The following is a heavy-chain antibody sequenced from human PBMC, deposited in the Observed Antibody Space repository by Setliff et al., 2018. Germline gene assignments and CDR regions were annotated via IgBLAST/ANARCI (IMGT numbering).Heavy chain of an antibody. V-gene: IGHV4-59*01. J-gene: IGHJ5*02. CDR3: ARDRGVHGFDP. CDR1: GGSIRTYY. D-gene: IGHD6-25*01. CDR2: IYYSGST. Sequence: SETLSLTCTVSGGSIRTYYWSWIRQPPGKGLEYIGYIYYSGSTNYNPSLKSRVTISLDTSKNQSSLNLSSVTAADTAVYYCARDRGVHGFDPWGQGTLVTVS.